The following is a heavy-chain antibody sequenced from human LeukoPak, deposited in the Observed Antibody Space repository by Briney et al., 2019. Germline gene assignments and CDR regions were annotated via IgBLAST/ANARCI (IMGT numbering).Heavy chain of an antibody. CDR1: GGSISSYY. J-gene: IGHJ6*03. CDR3: ARGPDYDFWSGYYRGYYYYYMDV. D-gene: IGHD3-3*01. V-gene: IGHV4-59*08. Sequence: PSETLSLTCTVSGGSISSYYWSWIRQPPGKGLEWIGYIYYSGSTNYNPSPKSRVTISVDTSKNQFSRKLSSMTAADTAVYYCARGPDYDFWSGYYRGYYYYYMDVWGKGTTVTVSS. CDR2: IYYSGST.